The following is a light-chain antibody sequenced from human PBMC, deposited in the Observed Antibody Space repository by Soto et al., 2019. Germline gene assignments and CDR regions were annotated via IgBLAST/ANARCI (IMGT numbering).Light chain of an antibody. CDR1: QSISSY. J-gene: IGKJ1*01. CDR3: QQSYSTPQT. Sequence: DIQMTQSPSSLSASVGDRVTITCRASQSISSYLNWYQQKPGKAPNLLIYAASSLQSGVPSRFSGSGSATDFTLTISSLQPEDFTTYYCQQSYSTPQTFGQGTKVEIK. CDR2: AAS. V-gene: IGKV1-39*01.